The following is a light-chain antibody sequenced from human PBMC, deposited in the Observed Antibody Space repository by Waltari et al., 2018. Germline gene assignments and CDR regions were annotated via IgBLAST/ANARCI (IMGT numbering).Light chain of an antibody. Sequence: DIVMTQSPLSLPVTPGEPASISCKSSQSLLYSNGYNYVDWYLQKPGQSPQLLVYLGSNRASGVHERFSGSGSGTDFTLTISRVESEDVGIYYCMQALQTPWTFGQGTKVEIK. CDR2: LGS. V-gene: IGKV2-28*01. CDR1: QSLLYSNGYNY. J-gene: IGKJ1*01. CDR3: MQALQTPWT.